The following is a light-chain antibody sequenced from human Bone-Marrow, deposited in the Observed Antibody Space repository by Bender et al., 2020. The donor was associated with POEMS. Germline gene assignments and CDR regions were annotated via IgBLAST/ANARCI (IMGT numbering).Light chain of an antibody. CDR3: AAWDDSLSGAWV. CDR2: RNN. CDR1: SSNIGSNY. Sequence: QSVLTQSPSASGTPGQRVTISCSGSSSNIGSNYVYWYQQLPGTAPKLLLYRNNQRPSGVPDRFSGSKSGTSASLAISGLRYEDEADYYCAAWDDSLSGAWVFGGGTKLTVL. J-gene: IGLJ3*02. V-gene: IGLV1-47*01.